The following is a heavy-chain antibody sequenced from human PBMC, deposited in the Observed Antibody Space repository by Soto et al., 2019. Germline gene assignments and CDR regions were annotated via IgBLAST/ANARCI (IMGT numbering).Heavy chain of an antibody. D-gene: IGHD1-1*01. CDR3: ARDHNWALDY. CDR1: GFTFSSYG. Sequence: QVQLVESGGGVVQPGRSLRLSCAASGFTFSSYGMHWVRQAPGKGLEWVAVIWYDGSNKYYADSVKGRFTSSRDDSKKTLDLQMNSLRVEDTAIYYCARDHNWALDYWGQGTLVTVSS. CDR2: IWYDGSNK. J-gene: IGHJ4*02. V-gene: IGHV3-33*01.